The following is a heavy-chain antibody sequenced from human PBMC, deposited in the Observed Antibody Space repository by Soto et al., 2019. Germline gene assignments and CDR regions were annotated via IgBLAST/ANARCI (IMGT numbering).Heavy chain of an antibody. V-gene: IGHV3-30-3*01. D-gene: IGHD5-12*01. J-gene: IGHJ4*02. CDR2: ISFDGNNK. CDR3: ARDGPDGYIGFDS. Sequence: GGSLRLSCADSGFTFSGYTMHWVRQAPGKGLEWVAIISFDGNNKFYADSVKGRFTISRDNSRNTLYLQMNSLRAEDTAVYYCARDGPDGYIGFDSWGQGTLVTVSS. CDR1: GFTFSGYT.